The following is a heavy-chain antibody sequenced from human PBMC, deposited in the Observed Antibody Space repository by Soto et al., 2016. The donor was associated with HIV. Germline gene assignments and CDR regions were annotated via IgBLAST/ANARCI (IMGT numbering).Heavy chain of an antibody. D-gene: IGHD3-22*01. CDR3: AREGDYYDSNGFGNWFDP. CDR2: INPNSGGT. Sequence: QVQVVQSGAEVKKPGASVKVSCKASGYTFTDYYMHWVRQAPGQGLEWMGWINPNSGGTNYAQKFQGRVTMTRDTSITTVYMDLSRLRSDDTAVYYCAREGDYYDSNGFGNWFDPWGRGTLVTVSS. V-gene: IGHV1-2*02. CDR1: GYTFTDYY. J-gene: IGHJ5*02.